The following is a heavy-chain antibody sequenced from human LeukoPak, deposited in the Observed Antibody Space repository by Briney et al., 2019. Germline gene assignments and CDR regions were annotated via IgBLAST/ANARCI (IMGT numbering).Heavy chain of an antibody. CDR1: EFTFSSHA. D-gene: IGHD6-6*01. CDR3: AKIASRFFYYMDV. J-gene: IGHJ6*03. CDR2: ITSTSSDI. Sequence: GGSLRLSCAASEFTFSSHAMIWVRQAPGKGLEWISSITSTSSDIFYTDSVKGRFTISRDNAKNSLYLQMNSLRVEDTAVYYCAKIASRFFYYMDVWGKGTTVTVSS. V-gene: IGHV3-21*06.